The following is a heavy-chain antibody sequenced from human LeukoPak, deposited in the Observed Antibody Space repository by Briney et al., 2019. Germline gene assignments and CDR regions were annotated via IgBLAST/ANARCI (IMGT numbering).Heavy chain of an antibody. CDR3: ARAGGVITFGGALTFDY. CDR1: GGSISSYY. D-gene: IGHD3-16*01. V-gene: IGHV4-59*01. J-gene: IGHJ4*02. CDR2: IYYSGST. Sequence: SETLSLTCTVSGGSISSYYWSWIRQPPGKGLEWIGYIYYSGSTNYNPSLKSRVTISVDTSKNQFSLKLSSVTAADTAVYYCARAGGVITFGGALTFDYWGQGTLVTVSS.